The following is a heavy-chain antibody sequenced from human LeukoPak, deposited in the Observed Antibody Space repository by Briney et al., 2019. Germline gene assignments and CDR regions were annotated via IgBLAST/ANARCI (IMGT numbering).Heavy chain of an antibody. Sequence: ASVKVSCKASGYTFTGYYMHWVRQAPGQGLEWMGWLNPNSGDTNYAQKFQGRVTMTRDTSISTAYMELSRLRSDDTAVYYCARSKNPFSSGWPDYWGQGTLVTVSS. CDR2: LNPNSGDT. CDR3: ARSKNPFSSGWPDY. D-gene: IGHD6-19*01. CDR1: GYTFTGYY. J-gene: IGHJ4*02. V-gene: IGHV1-2*02.